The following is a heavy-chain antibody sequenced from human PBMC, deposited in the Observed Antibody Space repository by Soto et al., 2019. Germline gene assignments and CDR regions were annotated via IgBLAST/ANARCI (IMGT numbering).Heavy chain of an antibody. V-gene: IGHV3-23*01. CDR3: AKDLGGNYYYYYMDV. CDR1: GFTFSSYA. J-gene: IGHJ6*03. CDR2: ISGSGGST. Sequence: EVQLLESGGGLVQPGGSLRLSCAASGFTFSSYAMSWVRQAPGKGLEWVSAISGSGGSTYYADSVKGRFTISRDNSKNTLYLQMDSLRAEDTAVYYCAKDLGGNYYYYYMDVWGKGTTVTVSS.